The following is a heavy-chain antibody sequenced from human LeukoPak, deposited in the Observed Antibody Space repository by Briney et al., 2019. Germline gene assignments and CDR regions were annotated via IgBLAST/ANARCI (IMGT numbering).Heavy chain of an antibody. J-gene: IGHJ4*02. Sequence: GGSLRLSCAASGFTFNSYSMNWVRQAPGKGLEWVSYISSSSSFIYYADSVKGRFTISRDNSKNTLYLQMNSLRAEDTAVYYCAKFLPEVYTYYFDYWGQGTLVTVSS. V-gene: IGHV3-48*01. CDR1: GFTFNSYS. CDR2: ISSSSSFI. D-gene: IGHD1-14*01. CDR3: AKFLPEVYTYYFDY.